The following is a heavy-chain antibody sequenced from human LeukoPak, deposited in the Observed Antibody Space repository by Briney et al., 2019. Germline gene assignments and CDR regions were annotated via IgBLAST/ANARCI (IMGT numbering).Heavy chain of an antibody. J-gene: IGHJ6*02. Sequence: KAGGSLRLSCAASGFTFSSYSMNWVRQAPGKGLEWVSSISSSSSYIYYADSVKGRFTISRDNAKNSLYLQMNSLRAEDTAVYYCAKDKRYEAHYYYYGMDVWGQGTTVTVSS. CDR3: AKDKRYEAHYYYYGMDV. V-gene: IGHV3-21*01. CDR2: ISSSSSYI. CDR1: GFTFSSYS. D-gene: IGHD1-14*01.